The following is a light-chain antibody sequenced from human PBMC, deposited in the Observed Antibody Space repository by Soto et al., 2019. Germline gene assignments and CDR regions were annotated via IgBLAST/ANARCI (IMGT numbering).Light chain of an antibody. Sequence: QAVVTQPPSVSGAPGQRVTISCTGSSSNIGAGYDVHWYQQLPGTAPKLLIYGNSNRPSGVPDRFSGSKSGTSASLAITGLQAEDEADYYCQSYDSSLSGVVFGGGTKATVL. CDR3: QSYDSSLSGVV. J-gene: IGLJ2*01. V-gene: IGLV1-40*01. CDR1: SSNIGAGYD. CDR2: GNS.